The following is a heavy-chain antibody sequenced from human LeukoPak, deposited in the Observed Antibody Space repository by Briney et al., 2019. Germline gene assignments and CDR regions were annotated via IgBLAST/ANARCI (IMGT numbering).Heavy chain of an antibody. D-gene: IGHD3-22*01. CDR3: ARRYYYDSSGYYYHFDY. V-gene: IGHV4-39*01. J-gene: IGHJ4*02. Sequence: SETLSLTCTVSGDSIRSSRYHWAWIRQPPGKGLEWIGSSHYSGSTYYNPSLKSRVTMSIDRTKNQFSLKLSSVTAADTAVYYCARRYYYDSSGYYYHFDYWGQGTLVTVSS. CDR1: GDSIRSSRYH. CDR2: SHYSGST.